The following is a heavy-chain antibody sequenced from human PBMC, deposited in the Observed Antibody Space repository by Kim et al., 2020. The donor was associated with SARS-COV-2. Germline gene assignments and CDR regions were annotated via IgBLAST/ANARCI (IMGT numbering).Heavy chain of an antibody. J-gene: IGHJ4*02. D-gene: IGHD3-9*01. CDR1: GFTVSSNY. CDR3: ARPHYDTLTALSYFEY. CDR2: IYSGGNS. Sequence: GGSLRLSCAASGFTVSSNYMSWVRQAPGKGLEWVSTIYSGGNSYYAYSVKGRFTISRDNSKNTLYLQMNSLRAEDTAMYYCARPHYDTLTALSYFEYWGQGALVTISS. V-gene: IGHV3-53*01.